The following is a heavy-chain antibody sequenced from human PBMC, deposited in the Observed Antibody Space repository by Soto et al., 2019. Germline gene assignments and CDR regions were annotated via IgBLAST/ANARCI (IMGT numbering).Heavy chain of an antibody. Sequence: QPGGSLRLSCAASGFTFSNFWMSWVRQAPGKGLEWVASIKDDGSVKYYVVSVKGRFTISRDNAKYSLYLQMDSLRADDTAVYYCARDSNTAPRSSDYWGPGALVTVSS. CDR2: IKDDGSVK. CDR3: ARDSNTAPRSSDY. D-gene: IGHD5-18*01. J-gene: IGHJ4*02. V-gene: IGHV3-7*01. CDR1: GFTFSNFW.